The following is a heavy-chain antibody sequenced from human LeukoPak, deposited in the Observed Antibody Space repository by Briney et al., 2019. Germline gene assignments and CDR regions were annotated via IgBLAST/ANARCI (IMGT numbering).Heavy chain of an antibody. CDR2: MNPNSGNT. CDR3: ARSPTYYDFWSGYLRYYYYYYGMDV. CDR1: GYTFTSYD. D-gene: IGHD3-3*01. V-gene: IGHV1-8*01. J-gene: IGHJ6*02. Sequence: ASVKVSCKASGYTFTSYDINWVRQATGQGLEWMGWMNPNSGNTGYAQKFQGRVTMTRNISISTAYMELSSLRSEDTAVYYCARSPTYYDFWSGYLRYYYYYYGMDVWGQGTTVTVSS.